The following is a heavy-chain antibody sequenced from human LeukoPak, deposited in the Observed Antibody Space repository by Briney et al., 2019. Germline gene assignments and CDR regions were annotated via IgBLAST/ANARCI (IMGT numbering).Heavy chain of an antibody. CDR2: ISGSGGST. D-gene: IGHD4-23*01. J-gene: IGHJ4*02. V-gene: IGHV3-23*01. Sequence: PGGSLRLSCAASGFTFSSYAMSWVRQAPGKGLEWVSAISGSGGSTYYAGSVKGRFTISRDNSKNTLYLQMNSLRAEDTAVYYCAKDSSSYGGNSDHWGQGTLVTVSS. CDR1: GFTFSSYA. CDR3: AKDSSSYGGNSDH.